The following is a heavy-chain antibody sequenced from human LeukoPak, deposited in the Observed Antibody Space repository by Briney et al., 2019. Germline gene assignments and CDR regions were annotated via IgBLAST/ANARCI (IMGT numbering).Heavy chain of an antibody. Sequence: GGSLRLSCAASGFTLSYYGMHWVRQAPGKGLEGVALIWSDGSNENYADSVKGRFTISRDTSRNTLYLQMHRLRAEDTAVYYCARDADTSGSYWYFDLWGRGTQVTVSS. D-gene: IGHD3-22*01. V-gene: IGHV3-33*01. J-gene: IGHJ2*01. CDR1: GFTLSYYG. CDR2: IWSDGSNE. CDR3: ARDADTSGSYWYFDL.